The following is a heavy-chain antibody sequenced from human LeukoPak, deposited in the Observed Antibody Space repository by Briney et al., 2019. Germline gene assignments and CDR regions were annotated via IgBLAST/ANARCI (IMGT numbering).Heavy chain of an antibody. V-gene: IGHV3-21*01. J-gene: IGHJ5*02. CDR1: GFTFSSYS. D-gene: IGHD3-3*01. CDR2: ISSSSSYI. CDR3: ARDPGGRYYDFWGLPINWFNP. Sequence: GGSLRLSCAASGFTFSSYSMNWVRQAPGKGMEWVSSISSSSSYIYYADSVKGRFTISRDNAKNSLYLQMNSLRAEDTAVYYCARDPGGRYYDFWGLPINWFNPWGQGTLVTVSS.